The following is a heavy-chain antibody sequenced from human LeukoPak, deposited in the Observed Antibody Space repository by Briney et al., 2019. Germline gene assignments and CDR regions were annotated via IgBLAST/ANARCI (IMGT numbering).Heavy chain of an antibody. CDR2: INPNSGGT. D-gene: IGHD2-2*01. V-gene: IGHV1-2*02. Sequence: ASVKVSCKASGYTFTGYYMHWVRQAPGQGLEWMGWINPNSGGTNYAQKFQGRVTMTRDTSISTAYMELSRLRSEDTAVYYCATDLVGYHQLETVGYWGQGTLVTVSS. CDR3: ATDLVGYHQLETVGY. J-gene: IGHJ4*02. CDR1: GYTFTGYY.